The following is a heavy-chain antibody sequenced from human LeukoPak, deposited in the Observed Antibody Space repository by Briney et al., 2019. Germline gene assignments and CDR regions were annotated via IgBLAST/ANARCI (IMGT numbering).Heavy chain of an antibody. CDR3: AKVKMGGNHYFDY. CDR1: GFTFSSYA. J-gene: IGHJ4*02. V-gene: IGHV3-23*01. Sequence: PGGSLRLSCAASGFTFSSYAMNWVRQAPGKGLEWVSGISGSGDNTYYADSVKGRFTISRDNSKNTLYLRMNSLRVEDTAVYYCAKVKMGGNHYFDYWGQGTLVTVSS. D-gene: IGHD1-14*01. CDR2: ISGSGDNT.